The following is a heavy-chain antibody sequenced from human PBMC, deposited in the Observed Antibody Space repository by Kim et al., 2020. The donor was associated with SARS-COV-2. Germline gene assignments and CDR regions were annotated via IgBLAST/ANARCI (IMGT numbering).Heavy chain of an antibody. D-gene: IGHD3-3*01. Sequence: RFTISRDNSKNTLYLQMNSLRAEDTAVYYCAKGSFTIFGVVRDYYYGMDVWGQGTTVTVSS. V-gene: IGHV3-23*01. CDR3: AKGSFTIFGVVRDYYYGMDV. J-gene: IGHJ6*02.